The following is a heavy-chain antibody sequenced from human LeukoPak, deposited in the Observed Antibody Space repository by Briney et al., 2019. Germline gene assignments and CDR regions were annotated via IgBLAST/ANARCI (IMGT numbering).Heavy chain of an antibody. Sequence: PSETLSLTCTVSGGSISSGDYYWGWIRQSPGKGLEWIGYIYYSGSAYYSPSLESRVAISVDTSKNQFSLNLSSVTAVDTAVYYCARIRFRYIIFDFWGQGTLVTVSS. D-gene: IGHD5-24*01. CDR3: ARIRFRYIIFDF. V-gene: IGHV4-30-4*01. CDR1: GGSISSGDYY. J-gene: IGHJ4*02. CDR2: IYYSGSA.